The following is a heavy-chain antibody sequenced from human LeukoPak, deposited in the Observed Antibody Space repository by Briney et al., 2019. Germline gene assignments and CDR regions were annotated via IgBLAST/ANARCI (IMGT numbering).Heavy chain of an antibody. CDR3: ARDALGGRTKFDS. V-gene: IGHV3-74*01. J-gene: IGHJ4*01. Sequence: GGSLRLSCVASGFTFSSYWMHWVRQVPGKGLMWVSRINGDGRRIHYGDSVKGRFTISRDNAKNTLYLQMTSLRGDDTAIYFCARDALGGRTKFDSWGHGSLVTVSS. CDR1: GFTFSSYW. CDR2: INGDGRRI. D-gene: IGHD3-16*01.